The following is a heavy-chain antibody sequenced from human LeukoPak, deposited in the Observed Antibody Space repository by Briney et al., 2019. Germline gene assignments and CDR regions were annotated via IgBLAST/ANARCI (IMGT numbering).Heavy chain of an antibody. CDR1: GGSINSYY. CDR2: IYYSGST. J-gene: IGHJ4*02. Sequence: PSETLSLTCTVSGGSINSYYWSWIRQPPGKGLEWIGYIYYSGSTNYNPSLKSRVTISVDTSKNQFSLKLSSVTAADTAVYYCARAYYDILTGLYFDYWGQGTLVTVSS. CDR3: ARAYYDILTGLYFDY. D-gene: IGHD3-9*01. V-gene: IGHV4-59*01.